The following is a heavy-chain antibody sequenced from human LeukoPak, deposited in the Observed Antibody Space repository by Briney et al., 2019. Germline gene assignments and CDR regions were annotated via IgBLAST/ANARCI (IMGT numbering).Heavy chain of an antibody. D-gene: IGHD3-10*01. J-gene: IGHJ3*02. V-gene: IGHV4-59*12. CDR3: AKSNGYGLIDI. CDR1: GFTFSNYA. Sequence: GSLRLSCAASGFTFSNYAMSWVRQAPGKGLEWIGNIFYSGSTYYGPSLKSRLTISLDTSRNQFSLKLNSVTAADTAVYYCAKSNGYGLIDIWGQGTMVTASS. CDR2: IFYSGST.